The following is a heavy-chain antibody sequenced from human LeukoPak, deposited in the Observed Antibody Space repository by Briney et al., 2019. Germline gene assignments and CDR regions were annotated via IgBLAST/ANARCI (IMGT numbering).Heavy chain of an antibody. D-gene: IGHD4-23*01. CDR3: ARETYGGNWFDP. V-gene: IGHV4-31*03. CDR2: IYYSGST. CDR1: GGSISSGDYY. Sequence: SETLSLACTVSGGSISSGDYYWSWIRQHPGKGLEWIGYIYYSGSTYYNPSLKSRVTISVDTSKNQFSLKLSSVTAADTAVYYCARETYGGNWFDPWGQGTLVTVSS. J-gene: IGHJ5*02.